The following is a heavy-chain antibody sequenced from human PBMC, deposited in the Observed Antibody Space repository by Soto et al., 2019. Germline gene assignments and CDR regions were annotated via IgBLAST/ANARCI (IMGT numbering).Heavy chain of an antibody. D-gene: IGHD6-6*01. CDR3: AKDLTRQLAYWLDP. CDR2: INAHSGGT. Sequence: QVQLVQSGAAVKKPGASVKVSCKASGFSFTGYYIHWLRQAPGQCLEWMGWINAHSGGTEYAQKFQGRVTLTRDTSIATAYLTLTSLTSDDTALYYCAKDLTRQLAYWLDPWGQGTQVTVSS. V-gene: IGHV1-2*02. CDR1: GFSFTGYY. J-gene: IGHJ5*02.